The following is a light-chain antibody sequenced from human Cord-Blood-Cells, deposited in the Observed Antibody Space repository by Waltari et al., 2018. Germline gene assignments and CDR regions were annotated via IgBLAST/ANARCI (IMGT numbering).Light chain of an antibody. CDR3: SSYTSSSTRV. V-gene: IGLV2-14*01. Sequence: QSALTQPASVSGSPGQSTTISCAGTSSDVGGYNYVSWYQQPPGKAPKLMIYDVSNRPSGVSNRFSGSKSGNTASLTISGLQAEDEADYYCSSYTSSSTRVFGGGTKLTVL. CDR1: SSDVGGYNY. CDR2: DVS. J-gene: IGLJ3*02.